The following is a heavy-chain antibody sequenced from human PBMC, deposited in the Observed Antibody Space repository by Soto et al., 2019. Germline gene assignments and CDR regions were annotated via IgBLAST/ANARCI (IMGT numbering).Heavy chain of an antibody. Sequence: GESLKISCKGSGYSFTSYWIGWVRQMPGKGLECMGIIYPGDSNTRYSPSFQGQVTISADKSISTAYLQWSSLKASDTAMYYCARTAAAGKYYNGMDVWGQGTTVTVSS. CDR3: ARTAAAGKYYNGMDV. CDR1: GYSFTSYW. V-gene: IGHV5-51*01. J-gene: IGHJ6*02. D-gene: IGHD6-13*01. CDR2: IYPGDSNT.